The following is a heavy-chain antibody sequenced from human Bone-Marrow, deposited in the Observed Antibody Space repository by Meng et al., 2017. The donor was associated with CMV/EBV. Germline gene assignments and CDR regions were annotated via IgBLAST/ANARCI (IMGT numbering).Heavy chain of an antibody. CDR1: GFTFSSYS. Sequence: EVQLVESGGGLVKPGGSLRLSGAASGFTFSSYSMNWVRQAPGKGLEWVSSISSSSSYIYYADSVKGRFTISRDNAKNSLYLQMNSLRAEDTAVYYCARDDIVGATTGFDYWGQGPLVTVSS. V-gene: IGHV3-21*01. D-gene: IGHD1-26*01. CDR3: ARDDIVGATTGFDY. J-gene: IGHJ4*02. CDR2: ISSSSSYI.